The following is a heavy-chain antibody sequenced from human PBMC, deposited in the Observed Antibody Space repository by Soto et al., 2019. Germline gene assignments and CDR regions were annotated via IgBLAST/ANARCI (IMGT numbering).Heavy chain of an antibody. Sequence: PGGSLRLSCAASGFTFSSYAMSWVLQAPGKGLEWVSAISGSGGSTYYADSVKGRFTISRDNSKNSLYLQMDSLRAEDTAVYYCARDRQMVRAVTNYFGYWGQGTTVTVSS. CDR1: GFTFSSYA. V-gene: IGHV3-23*01. CDR2: ISGSGGST. CDR3: ARDRQMVRAVTNYFGY. D-gene: IGHD3-10*01. J-gene: IGHJ4*02.